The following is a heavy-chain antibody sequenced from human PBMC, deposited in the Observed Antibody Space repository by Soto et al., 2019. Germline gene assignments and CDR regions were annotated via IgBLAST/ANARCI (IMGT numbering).Heavy chain of an antibody. V-gene: IGHV3-53*02. CDR1: GFTVSNNF. J-gene: IGHJ4*02. CDR3: ARDVNGQRGSPY. CDR2: IYSGGSI. Sequence: VQLVESGGGLIQAGGSLRLSCAVSGFTVSNNFMMWVRQAPGKGLEWVSLIYSGGSISYADSVKGRFTISRDGSMNMLYLQMNSLTVEDPGVYYCARDVNGQRGSPYWGQGTLVNVSS. D-gene: IGHD3-16*01.